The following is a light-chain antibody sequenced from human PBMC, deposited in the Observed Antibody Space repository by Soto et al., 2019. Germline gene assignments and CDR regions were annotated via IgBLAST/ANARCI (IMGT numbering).Light chain of an antibody. J-gene: IGLJ2*01. CDR1: SSDVGGYNY. V-gene: IGLV2-14*01. Sequence: QSALTQPASVSGSPGQSITISCTGTSSDVGGYNYVSWYQQHPGKAPKLMIYDVSNRPSGVSNRFSGSKSGNTASLTISGLQAEDEADYYCSSYTSCSFLVFGGGTKLTVL. CDR2: DVS. CDR3: SSYTSCSFLV.